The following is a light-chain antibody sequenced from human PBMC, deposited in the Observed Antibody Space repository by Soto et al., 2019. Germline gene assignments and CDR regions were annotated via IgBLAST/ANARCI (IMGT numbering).Light chain of an antibody. V-gene: IGKV3-11*01. CDR1: QSVSSY. CDR3: QQRSNWPPYT. Sequence: EIVLTQSPATLSLSPGERATLSCRASQSVSSYLAWYQQKPGQAPRLLIYDASNRATGVPARFSGSGSGTDFTLTISSLEPEDFAVYYCQQRSNWPPYTFGQGTHLEI. J-gene: IGKJ2*01. CDR2: DAS.